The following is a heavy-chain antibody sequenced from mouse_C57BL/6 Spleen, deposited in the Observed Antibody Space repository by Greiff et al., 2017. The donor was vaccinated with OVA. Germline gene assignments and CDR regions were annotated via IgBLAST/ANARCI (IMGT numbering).Heavy chain of an antibody. J-gene: IGHJ1*03. Sequence: QVQLKQPGAELVRPGSSVKLSCKASGYTFTSYWMHWVKQRPIQGLAWIVNIDPSDSDTHYNQKFKGKATLTVDKSSSTAYMQLSSLTSEDSAVYYCARRHVDDGSWYFDVWGTGTTVTVSS. V-gene: IGHV1-52*01. CDR3: ARRHVDDGSWYFDV. CDR2: IDPSDSDT. CDR1: GYTFTSYW. D-gene: IGHD1-1*01.